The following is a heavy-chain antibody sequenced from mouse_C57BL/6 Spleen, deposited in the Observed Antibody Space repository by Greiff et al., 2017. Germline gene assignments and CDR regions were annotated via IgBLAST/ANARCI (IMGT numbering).Heavy chain of an antibody. J-gene: IGHJ4*01. CDR1: GYTFTSYW. V-gene: IGHV1-69*01. D-gene: IGHD3-1*01. CDR3: ARSKGLYAMDY. Sequence: VQLQQPGAELVMPGASVKLSCKASGYTFTSYWMHWVKQRPGQGLEWIGEIDPSDSYTNYNQKFKGKSTLTVDKSSSTAYMQLSSLTSEDSAVYYCARSKGLYAMDYWGQGTSVTVSS. CDR2: IDPSDSYT.